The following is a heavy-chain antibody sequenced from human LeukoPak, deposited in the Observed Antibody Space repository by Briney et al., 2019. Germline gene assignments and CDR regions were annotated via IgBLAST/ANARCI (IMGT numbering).Heavy chain of an antibody. CDR2: IIPIFGTA. D-gene: IGHD3-22*01. J-gene: IGHJ4*02. CDR1: GGTFSSYA. CDR3: ARGAYYYDSSGYYYPDY. Sequence: SVKVSCKASGGTFSSYAISWVRQAPGQGLEWMGVIIPIFGTANYAQKFQGRVTITADESTSTAYMELSSLRSEDTAVYYCARGAYYYDSSGYYYPDYWGQGTLVTVSS. V-gene: IGHV1-69*01.